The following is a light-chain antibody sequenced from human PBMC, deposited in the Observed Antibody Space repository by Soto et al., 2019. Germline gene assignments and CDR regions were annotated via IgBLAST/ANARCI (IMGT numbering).Light chain of an antibody. Sequence: QSALTQPPSASGSPGQSVTISCTGTSSDVGGYNYVSWYQQHPGKAPKLLIYEVTKRPSGVPDRFSCSKSGNTASLSVSGLQAEDEADYYCSSYVGSNNFVFGTGTKVTVL. CDR1: SSDVGGYNY. V-gene: IGLV2-8*01. CDR2: EVT. CDR3: SSYVGSNNFV. J-gene: IGLJ1*01.